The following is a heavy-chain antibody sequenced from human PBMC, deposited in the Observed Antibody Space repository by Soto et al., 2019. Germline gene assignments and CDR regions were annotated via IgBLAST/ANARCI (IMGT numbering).Heavy chain of an antibody. CDR2: IIPIFGTP. D-gene: IGHD3-22*01. Sequence: QVQLVQSGAEVQKPGSSVKVSCKASGGTFTDLGLHWVRQAPGQGLEWMGGIIPIFGTPNYAQKFQGRVIITADEFTSTAHMELSSLRSEDTAVYYCARGWDHYDSSGLLTWFDPWGQGTLVTVSS. J-gene: IGHJ5*02. CDR1: GGTFTDLG. V-gene: IGHV1-69*01. CDR3: ARGWDHYDSSGLLTWFDP.